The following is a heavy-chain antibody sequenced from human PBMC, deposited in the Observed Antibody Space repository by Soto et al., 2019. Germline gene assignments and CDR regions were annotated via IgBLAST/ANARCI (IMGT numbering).Heavy chain of an antibody. CDR1: GYPLIELS. J-gene: IGHJ4*02. D-gene: IGHD1-7*01. CDR2: FDPEDGET. Sequence: XAVKVSFKVSGYPLIELSMHWVRQAPGKGLEWMGGFDPEDGETIYAQKFQGRVTMTEDTSTDTAYMELSSLRSEDTAVYYCATISNWNYLYYFDYWGQGTLVTVSS. CDR3: ATISNWNYLYYFDY. V-gene: IGHV1-24*01.